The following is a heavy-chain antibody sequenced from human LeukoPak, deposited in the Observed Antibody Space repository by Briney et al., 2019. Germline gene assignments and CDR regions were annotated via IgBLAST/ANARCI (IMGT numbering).Heavy chain of an antibody. D-gene: IGHD2-2*01. CDR3: ARVAGEYCSSTSCYFNYYYYYMDV. CDR1: GGSISSGSYY. V-gene: IGHV4-61*02. Sequence: SETLSLTCTVSGGSISSGSYYWSWIRQPAGKGLEWIGRIYTSGSTNYNPSLKSRATISVDTSKNQFSLKLSSVTAADTAVYYCARVAGEYCSSTSCYFNYYYYYMDVWGKGTTVTVSS. CDR2: IYTSGST. J-gene: IGHJ6*03.